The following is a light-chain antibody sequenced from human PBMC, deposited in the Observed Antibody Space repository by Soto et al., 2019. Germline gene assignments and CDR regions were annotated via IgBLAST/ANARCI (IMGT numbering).Light chain of an antibody. CDR1: SSNIGAGYD. V-gene: IGLV1-40*01. CDR3: SSYTSSSTPYV. Sequence: QSVLTQPPSVSGAPGQRVTISCTGSSSNIGAGYDVHWYQQLPGTAPKLLIYGNSNRPSGVPDRFSGSKSGNTASLTISGLQADDEADYYCSSYTSSSTPYVFGTGTKLTVL. J-gene: IGLJ1*01. CDR2: GNS.